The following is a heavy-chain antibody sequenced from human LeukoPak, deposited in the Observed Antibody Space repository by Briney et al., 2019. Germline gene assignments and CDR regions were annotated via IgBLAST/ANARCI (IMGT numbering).Heavy chain of an antibody. CDR1: GFTFNNYW. CDR2: ISGSGSST. V-gene: IGHV3-23*01. D-gene: IGHD3-10*01. J-gene: IGHJ4*02. Sequence: QTGGSLRLSCAASGFTFNNYWMTWVRQAPGKGLEWVSAISGSGSSTYYADSVKGRFTISRDNSKNTLYLQMNSLRAEDTAVYYCARSTSEGSGSYLDYWGQGTLVTVSS. CDR3: ARSTSEGSGSYLDY.